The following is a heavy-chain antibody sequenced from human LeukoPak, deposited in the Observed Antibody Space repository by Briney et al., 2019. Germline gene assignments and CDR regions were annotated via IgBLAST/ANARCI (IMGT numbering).Heavy chain of an antibody. CDR2: IYPGDSDT. CDR1: GYSFTSYW. V-gene: IGHV5-51*01. J-gene: IGHJ2*01. CDR3: ARHEYSSGWYGYFDL. Sequence: PGESLKISCKGSGYSFTSYWIGWVRQMPGKGLEWMGIIYPGDSDTRYSPSFQGQVTISADKSISTAYLQWSSLKASDTAMYYCARHEYSSGWYGYFDLWGCGTLVTVSS. D-gene: IGHD6-19*01.